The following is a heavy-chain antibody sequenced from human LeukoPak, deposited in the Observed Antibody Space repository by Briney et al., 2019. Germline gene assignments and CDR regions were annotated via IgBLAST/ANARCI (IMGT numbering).Heavy chain of an antibody. V-gene: IGHV3-74*01. J-gene: IGHJ3*02. Sequence: GGSLRLSCAASGFTFISYGMSWVRQAPGKGLVWVSRINSDGSSTSYADSVKGRFTISRDNAKNTLYLQMNSLRAEDTAVYYCARVMGGGYSYGYILGQGRNDAFDIWGQGTMVTVSS. D-gene: IGHD5-18*01. CDR2: INSDGSST. CDR3: ARVMGGGYSYGYILGQGRNDAFDI. CDR1: GFTFISYG.